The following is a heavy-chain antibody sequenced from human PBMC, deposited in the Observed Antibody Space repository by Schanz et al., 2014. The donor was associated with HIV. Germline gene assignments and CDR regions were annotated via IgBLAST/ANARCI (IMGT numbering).Heavy chain of an antibody. Sequence: QVQLVESGGGVVQPGRSLRLSCTASGFTFSSSGMHWVRQAPGKGLEWVAVIWYDGSNKYYADSVKGRFTISRDNSKNTLYLQMNSLRADDTAVYYCARGSGPYYYYYGMDVWGQGTTVTVSS. J-gene: IGHJ6*02. V-gene: IGHV3-33*01. CDR3: ARGSGPYYYYYGMDV. D-gene: IGHD3-10*01. CDR1: GFTFSSSG. CDR2: IWYDGSNK.